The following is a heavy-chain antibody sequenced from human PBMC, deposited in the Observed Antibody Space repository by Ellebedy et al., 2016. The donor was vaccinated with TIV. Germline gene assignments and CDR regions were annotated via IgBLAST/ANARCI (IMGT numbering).Heavy chain of an antibody. CDR3: ARVRGAGPSDY. CDR1: GYTFTSYY. V-gene: IGHV1-46*01. CDR2: INPSGGST. Sequence: ASVKVSCXASGYTFTSYYMHWVRHAPGQGLEWMGIINPSGGSTSYAQKFQGRVTMTRDTSTSTVYMELSSLRSEDTAVYYCARVRGAGPSDYWGQGTLVTVSS. J-gene: IGHJ4*02.